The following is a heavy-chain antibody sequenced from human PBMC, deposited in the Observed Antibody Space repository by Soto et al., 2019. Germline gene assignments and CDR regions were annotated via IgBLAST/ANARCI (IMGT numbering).Heavy chain of an antibody. CDR1: GFTFSSYA. J-gene: IGHJ4*02. Sequence: EVQLLESGGGLVQPGGSLRLSCAASGFTFSSYAMRWVRQDPGTGLEWVSAISGSGDSTYYADSVKGRFTISRDNSKNTLYLQMNSLRAEDTAKYYCARRGSGSYYDYWGQGTLVTVSS. V-gene: IGHV3-23*01. CDR3: ARRGSGSYYDY. D-gene: IGHD1-26*01. CDR2: ISGSGDST.